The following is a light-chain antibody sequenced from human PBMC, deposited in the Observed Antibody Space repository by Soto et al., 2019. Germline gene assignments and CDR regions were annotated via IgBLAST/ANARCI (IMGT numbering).Light chain of an antibody. CDR2: AAS. CDR3: QQSYDTPYT. J-gene: IGKJ2*01. V-gene: IGKV1-39*01. CDR1: QSISSY. Sequence: DIQMTQSPSSLSASVGDRVTITCRASQSISSYLNWYQQRPGKGPKVLIYAASSLPSGVPSRISGSGSGTDFTLSIDSLQPEDSATYYCQQSYDTPYTFGQGTKVDIK.